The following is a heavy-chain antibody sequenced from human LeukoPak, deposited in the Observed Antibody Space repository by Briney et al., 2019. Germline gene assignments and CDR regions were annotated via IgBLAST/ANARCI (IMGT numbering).Heavy chain of an antibody. CDR3: ARAYSGYSSSWYDY. CDR1: GFTFSSYD. J-gene: IGHJ4*02. D-gene: IGHD6-13*01. Sequence: QPGGSLRLSCAASGFTFSSYDMHWVRQATGKGLEWVSAIGTAGDTYYPGSVKGRFTISRENAKNSLYLQMNSLRAGDTAVYYCARAYSGYSSSWYDYWGQGTLVTVSS. V-gene: IGHV3-13*01. CDR2: IGTAGDT.